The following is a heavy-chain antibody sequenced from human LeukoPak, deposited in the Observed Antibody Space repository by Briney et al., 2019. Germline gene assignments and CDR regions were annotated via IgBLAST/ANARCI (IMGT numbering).Heavy chain of an antibody. CDR2: IRSKANSYAT. CDR3: AIRDSSGYSDY. J-gene: IGHJ4*02. D-gene: IGHD3-22*01. Sequence: GGSLRLSCAASGFTFSGSAMHWVRQASGKGLEWVGRIRSKANSYATAYAASVKGRFTISRDDSKNTLYLQMNSLRAEDTAVYYCAIRDSSGYSDYWGQGTLVTVSS. V-gene: IGHV3-73*01. CDR1: GFTFSGSA.